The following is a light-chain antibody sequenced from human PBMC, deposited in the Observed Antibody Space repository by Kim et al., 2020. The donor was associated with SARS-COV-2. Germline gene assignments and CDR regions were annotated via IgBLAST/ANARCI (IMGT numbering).Light chain of an antibody. Sequence: VTISCSGSSSDIGSNYVYWYQQLPGTAPKLLIYRNNQRPSGVPDRFSGSKSGTSASLAISGLRSEDEADYFCAAWDDSLSGSSVFGTGTKVTVL. V-gene: IGLV1-47*01. J-gene: IGLJ1*01. CDR2: RNN. CDR1: SSDIGSNY. CDR3: AAWDDSLSGSSV.